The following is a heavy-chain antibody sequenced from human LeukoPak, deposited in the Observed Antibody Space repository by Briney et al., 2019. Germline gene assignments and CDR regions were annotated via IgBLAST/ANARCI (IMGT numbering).Heavy chain of an antibody. CDR1: GYSFNTYW. V-gene: IGHV5-51*01. CDR2: IYPGDSDT. D-gene: IGHD3-22*01. CDR3: ARAYDSSWGAFGI. Sequence: GESLKISCKGSGYSFNTYWIGWVRQMPGKGLEWMGIIYPGDSDTKYSPSFQGQVTISADKSITTAYLQWSSLKASDTAMYYCARAYDSSWGAFGIWGQGTMVTVSS. J-gene: IGHJ3*02.